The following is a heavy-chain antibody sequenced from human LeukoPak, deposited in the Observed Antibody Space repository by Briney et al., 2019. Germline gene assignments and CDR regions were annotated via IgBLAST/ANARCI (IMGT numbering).Heavy chain of an antibody. V-gene: IGHV3-23*01. D-gene: IGHD2-2*01. CDR1: GFTFSSYA. J-gene: IGHJ5*02. Sequence: QAGGSLRLSCAASGFTFSSYAMSWVRQAPGKGLEWVSAISGSGGSTYYADSVEGRFTISRDNSKNTLYLQMNSLRAEDTAVYYCAKDIVVVPAAMRGYNWFDPWGQGTLVTVSS. CDR3: AKDIVVVPAAMRGYNWFDP. CDR2: ISGSGGST.